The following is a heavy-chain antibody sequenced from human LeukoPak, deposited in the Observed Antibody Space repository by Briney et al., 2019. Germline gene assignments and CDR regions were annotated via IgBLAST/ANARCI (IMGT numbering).Heavy chain of an antibody. J-gene: IGHJ4*02. CDR2: ISSSGSTI. Sequence: GGSLRLSCAASGFTFSDYYMSWIRQAPGKGLEWVSYISSSGSTIYNADYVKGRFTISRDNAKNSLYLQMNSLRAGDTALCYCARARGYSGYDYYYWGQGTLVTVSS. V-gene: IGHV3-11*01. D-gene: IGHD5-12*01. CDR1: GFTFSDYY. CDR3: ARARGYSGYDYYY.